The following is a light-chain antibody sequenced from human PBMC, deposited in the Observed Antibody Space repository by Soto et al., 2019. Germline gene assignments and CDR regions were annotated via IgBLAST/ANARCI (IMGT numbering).Light chain of an antibody. CDR2: GAS. CDR3: QQYNNWPRT. CDR1: QSVGSTY. Sequence: EIVLTHSPGTLSLSPCERATLSFSASQSVGSTYLAWYQQKPGQAPRLLIYGASNRATGIPDRFSGSGSGTEFTLTISSLQSEDFAVYYCQQYNNWPRTFGQGTRLEIK. J-gene: IGKJ5*01. V-gene: IGKV3D-15*01.